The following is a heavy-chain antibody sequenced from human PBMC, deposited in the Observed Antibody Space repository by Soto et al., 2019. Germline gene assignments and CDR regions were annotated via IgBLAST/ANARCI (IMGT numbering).Heavy chain of an antibody. CDR1: GFTFSSYG. CDR2: ISGSGGST. Sequence: VQLVESGGGVVQPGRSLRLSCAASGFTFSSYGMHWVRQAPGKGLEWVSAISGSGGSTYYADSVKGRFTISRDNSKNTLYLQMNSLRAEDTAVYYCAKATFYRPTGGMDVWGQGTTVTVSS. D-gene: IGHD3-16*02. CDR3: AKATFYRPTGGMDV. V-gene: IGHV3-23*04. J-gene: IGHJ6*02.